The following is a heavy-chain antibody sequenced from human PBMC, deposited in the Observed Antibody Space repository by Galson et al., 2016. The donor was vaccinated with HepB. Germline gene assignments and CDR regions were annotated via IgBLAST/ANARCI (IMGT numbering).Heavy chain of an antibody. D-gene: IGHD3-10*01. V-gene: IGHV3-48*03. CDR3: SREMTGSYFD. Sequence: SLRLSCAASGFTFSNYEMNWVRQAPGKGLEWVSYISSSGNSIYYADSVKGRFTISRDNDKNTLFLHMNSLRADETAVYYCSREMTGSYFDWGQGTLVTVSS. CDR2: ISSSGNSI. CDR1: GFTFSNYE. J-gene: IGHJ4*02.